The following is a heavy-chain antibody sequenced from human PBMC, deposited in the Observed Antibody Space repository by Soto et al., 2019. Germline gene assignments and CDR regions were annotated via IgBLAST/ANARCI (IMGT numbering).Heavy chain of an antibody. CDR2: IYSGGST. J-gene: IGHJ6*02. CDR1: GFTVSSNY. CDR3: ARDRSYNMDV. D-gene: IGHD1-1*01. Sequence: GGSLRLSCAASGFTVSSNYMSWVRQAPGKGLEWISVIYSGGSTYYADSVKGRFTISRDNAKNTLYLQMSSLRAEDSAVYYCARDRSYNMDVWGQGTTVTVSS. V-gene: IGHV3-66*01.